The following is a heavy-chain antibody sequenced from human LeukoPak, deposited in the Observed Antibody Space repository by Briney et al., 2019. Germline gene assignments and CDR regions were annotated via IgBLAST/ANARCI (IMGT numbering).Heavy chain of an antibody. Sequence: ASVKVSCKVSGYTLTELSMHWVRQAPGKGLEWMGGFDPEDGETIYAQKFQGRVTMTEDTSTDTAYMELSSLRSEDTAVYYCATVAAAGTEGVYYSNYWGQGTLVTVSS. CDR1: GYTLTELS. CDR2: FDPEDGET. CDR3: ATVAAAGTEGVYYSNY. D-gene: IGHD6-13*01. J-gene: IGHJ4*02. V-gene: IGHV1-24*01.